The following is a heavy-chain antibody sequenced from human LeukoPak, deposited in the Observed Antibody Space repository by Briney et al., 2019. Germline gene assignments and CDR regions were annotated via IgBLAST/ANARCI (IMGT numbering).Heavy chain of an antibody. CDR1: GFTFTNYV. Sequence: GGSLRLSCVVSGFTFTNYVVHWVRQAPGKGLEWVTLVSSDGGIKYYADSVKGRFSVSRDISKNTLYLQMNSLRAEDTAVYYCARDNGGYYNYYYYYGMDVWGQGTTVTVSS. CDR3: ARDNGGYYNYYYYYGMDV. J-gene: IGHJ6*02. D-gene: IGHD3-22*01. V-gene: IGHV3-30-3*01. CDR2: VSSDGGIK.